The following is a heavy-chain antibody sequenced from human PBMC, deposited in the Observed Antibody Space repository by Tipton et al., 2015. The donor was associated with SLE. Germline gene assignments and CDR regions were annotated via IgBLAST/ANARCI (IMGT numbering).Heavy chain of an antibody. D-gene: IGHD6-13*01. V-gene: IGHV3-7*03. CDR2: IKQDGREK. CDR1: GFTFSSYW. CDR3: ARDKLDGAAAGVFDY. Sequence: SLRLSCAASGFTFSSYWMSWVRQAPGKGLEWVANIKQDGREKYYVDSVKGRFTISRDNAKNSLYLQMNSLRAEDTAVYYCARDKLDGAAAGVFDYWVQGTLVTVSS. J-gene: IGHJ4*02.